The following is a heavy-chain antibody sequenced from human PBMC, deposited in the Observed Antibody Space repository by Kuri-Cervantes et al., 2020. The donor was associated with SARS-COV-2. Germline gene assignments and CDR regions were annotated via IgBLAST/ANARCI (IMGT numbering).Heavy chain of an antibody. V-gene: IGHV4-38-2*02. CDR2: IYHSGST. J-gene: IGHJ4*02. CDR1: GYSISSGYY. D-gene: IGHD2-2*01. Sequence: GSLRLSCTVSGYSISSGYYWGWIRQPPGKGLEWIGSIYHSGSTYYNPSLKSRVTISVDTSKNQFSLKLSSVTAADTAVYYCARELGVPAATYFDYWGQGTRVTVSS. CDR3: ARELGVPAATYFDY.